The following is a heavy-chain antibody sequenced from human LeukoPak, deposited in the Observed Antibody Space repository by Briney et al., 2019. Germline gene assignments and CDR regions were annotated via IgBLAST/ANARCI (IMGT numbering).Heavy chain of an antibody. CDR2: IKQDGSEK. CDR1: GFTFSSYW. Sequence: PGGSLRLSCAASGFTFSSYWMSWVRQAPGKGLEWVANIKQDGSEKNYVDSVKGRFTISRDNAKNSLFLQMNSLRAEDTAVYYCARESCSGGSCYPDPWGQGTLVTVSS. CDR3: ARESCSGGSCYPDP. D-gene: IGHD2-15*01. J-gene: IGHJ5*02. V-gene: IGHV3-7*01.